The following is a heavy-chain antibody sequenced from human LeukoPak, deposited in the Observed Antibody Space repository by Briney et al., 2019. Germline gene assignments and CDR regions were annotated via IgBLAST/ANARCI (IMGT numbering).Heavy chain of an antibody. CDR2: THYSGST. Sequence: SETLSLTCTVSGGSISEYYWTWIRRPPGKGLEWIGYTHYSGSTSYNPSLKSQVTISLDMSTKQFSLRMSSVTAADPATYYCASESVALAGIEYWGQGTLVTVSS. D-gene: IGHD6-19*01. J-gene: IGHJ4*02. V-gene: IGHV4-59*08. CDR3: ASESVALAGIEY. CDR1: GGSISEYY.